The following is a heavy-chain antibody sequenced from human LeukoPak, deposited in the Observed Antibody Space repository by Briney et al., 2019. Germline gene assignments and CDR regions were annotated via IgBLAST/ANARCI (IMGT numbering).Heavy chain of an antibody. V-gene: IGHV1-8*01. CDR3: AKGRAGGSYYVGSGGGVANWFDP. J-gene: IGHJ5*02. D-gene: IGHD1-26*01. CDR2: MNPNSGNT. CDR1: GYTFTSYD. Sequence: ASVKVSCKASGYTFTSYDINWVRQATGQGLEWMGWMNPNSGNTGDAQKFQGRVTMTRNTSISTAYMGLSSLRSEDTAGNYCAKGRAGGSYYVGSGGGVANWFDPWGQGTLVTVSS.